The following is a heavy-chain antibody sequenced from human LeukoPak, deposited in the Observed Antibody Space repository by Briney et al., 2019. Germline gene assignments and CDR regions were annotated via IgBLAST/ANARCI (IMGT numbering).Heavy chain of an antibody. CDR1: GGSISSSSYY. CDR2: IFYSGST. CDR3: ARISGSWFDP. Sequence: SETLSLTCTVSGGSISSSSYYWVWIRQPPGKGLDWIGSIFYSGSTYYNPSLKSRVTISVDTSKNQFSLKLSSVTAADTAVYYCARISGSWFDPWGQGTLVTVSS. J-gene: IGHJ5*02. V-gene: IGHV4-39*07. D-gene: IGHD1-26*01.